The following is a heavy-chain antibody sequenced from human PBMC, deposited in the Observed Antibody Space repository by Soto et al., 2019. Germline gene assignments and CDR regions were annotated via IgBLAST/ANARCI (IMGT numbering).Heavy chain of an antibody. CDR3: ARDISPRIAEASWFGEDFGMDV. D-gene: IGHD3-10*01. V-gene: IGHV4-59*01. CDR2: IYYSGST. CDR1: GGSISSYY. J-gene: IGHJ6*02. Sequence: PSETLSLTCTVSGGSISSYYWSWIRQPPGKGLEWIGYIYYSGSTNYNPSLKSRVTISVDTSKNQFSLKLSSVTAADTAVYYCARDISPRIAEASWFGEDFGMDVWGQGTTVTAP.